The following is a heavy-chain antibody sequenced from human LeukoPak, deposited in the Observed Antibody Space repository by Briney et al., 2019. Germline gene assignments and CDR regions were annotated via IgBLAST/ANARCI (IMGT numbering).Heavy chain of an antibody. Sequence: PGGSLRLSCAASGFTFNSYAMTWVRQAPGKGLEWVSLISDSGGRIYYADSVKGRFTISRDNAKNSLYLQMNSLRAEDTAVYYCAREGDLVVITTLFDYWGQGTLVTVSS. CDR3: AREGDLVVITTLFDY. V-gene: IGHV3-23*01. D-gene: IGHD3-22*01. J-gene: IGHJ4*02. CDR2: ISDSGGRI. CDR1: GFTFNSYA.